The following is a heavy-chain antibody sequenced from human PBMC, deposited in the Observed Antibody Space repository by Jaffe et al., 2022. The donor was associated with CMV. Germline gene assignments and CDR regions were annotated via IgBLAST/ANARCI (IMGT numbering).Heavy chain of an antibody. Sequence: QVQLVQSGAEVKKPGASVKVSCKASGYTFTSYYMHWVRQAPGQGLEWMGIINPSGGSTSYAQKFQGRVTMTRDTSTSTVYMELSSLRSEDTAVYYCARDSEQTGTPMRYFQHWGQGTLVTVSS. J-gene: IGHJ1*01. CDR1: GYTFTSYY. V-gene: IGHV1-46*01. D-gene: IGHD1-1*01. CDR2: INPSGGST. CDR3: ARDSEQTGTPMRYFQH.